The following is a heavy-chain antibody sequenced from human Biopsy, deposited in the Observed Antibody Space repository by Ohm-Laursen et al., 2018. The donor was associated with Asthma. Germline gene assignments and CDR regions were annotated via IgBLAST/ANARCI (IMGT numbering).Heavy chain of an antibody. CDR1: GFTFGDYC. CDR3: ASQSSGPDFWSGYYYFDY. J-gene: IGHJ4*02. V-gene: IGHV3-30*03. CDR2: ISYDGSTK. Sequence: SLRLSCAASGFTFGDYCMSWVRQVPGKGLEWVAVISYDGSTKYYADSVKGRFTISRDNSKNALYLQMNSLRAEDTAVYYCASQSSGPDFWSGYYYFDYWGQGTLVTVSS. D-gene: IGHD3-3*01.